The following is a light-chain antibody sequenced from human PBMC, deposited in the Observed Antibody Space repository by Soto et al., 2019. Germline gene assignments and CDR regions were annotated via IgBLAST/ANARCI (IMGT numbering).Light chain of an antibody. J-gene: IGKJ5*01. CDR3: QQRSKWPPD. CDR1: QSVNIN. CDR2: DAS. Sequence: ESVFTQSPATLSLSHGERATLSCRASQSVNINLAWYQQKPGQAPRLLIYDASHRATGIPARFSGSGSGTDFTLTISSLEPEDFAVYYCQQRSKWPPDFGQGTRLEIK. V-gene: IGKV3-11*01.